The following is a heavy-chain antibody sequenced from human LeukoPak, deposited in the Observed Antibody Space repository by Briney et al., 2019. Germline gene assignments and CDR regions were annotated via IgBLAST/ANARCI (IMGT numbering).Heavy chain of an antibody. V-gene: IGHV3-48*03. D-gene: IGHD3-22*01. CDR2: IGSSGSVI. Sequence: GGSLRLPCAASGFTFSSYEMNWVRQAPGKGLEWVSYIGSSGSVIYYADSVKGRFTISRDNAKNMMYLQMNSLRAEDTAVYYCARGYYYDSSGPTIPFDYWGQGALVTVSS. CDR1: GFTFSSYE. J-gene: IGHJ4*02. CDR3: ARGYYYDSSGPTIPFDY.